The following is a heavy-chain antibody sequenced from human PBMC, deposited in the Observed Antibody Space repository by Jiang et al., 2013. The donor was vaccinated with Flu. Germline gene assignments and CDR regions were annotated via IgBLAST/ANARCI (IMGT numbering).Heavy chain of an antibody. Sequence: IGEINHSGSTNYNPSLKSRVTISVDTSKNQFSLKLSSVTAADTAVYYCARGRRDIVVVPAATGRSYYYYMDVWGKGTTVTVSS. CDR3: ARGRRDIVVVPAATGRSYYYYMDV. V-gene: IGHV4-34*01. J-gene: IGHJ6*03. D-gene: IGHD2-2*01. CDR2: INHSGST.